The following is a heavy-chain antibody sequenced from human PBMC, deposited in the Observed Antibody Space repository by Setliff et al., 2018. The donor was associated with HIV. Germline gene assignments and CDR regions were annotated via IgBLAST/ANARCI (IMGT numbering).Heavy chain of an antibody. J-gene: IGHJ6*03. CDR2: IIPSGRT. Sequence: PSETLSLTCAVFGGSFSGYYWSWIRQPPGKGLEWIGEIIPSGRTNYNPSLKSRVTMSVDTSKNQFSLKLSSVTAADTAVYYCARDRSSGRGYYYYYYMDVWGKGTTVTVSS. CDR1: GGSFSGYY. V-gene: IGHV4-34*12. CDR3: ARDRSSGRGYYYYYYMDV. D-gene: IGHD6-19*01.